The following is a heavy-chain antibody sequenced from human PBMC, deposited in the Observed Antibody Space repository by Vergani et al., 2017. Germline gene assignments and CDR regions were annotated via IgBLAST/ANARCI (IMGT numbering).Heavy chain of an antibody. Sequence: QVQLVQSGAELKKPGSSVKVSCKASGGTFSSYAISWVRQAPGQGLEWMGGIIPIFGTANYAQRFQGRVTITADESTSTAYMELSSLRSEDTAVYYCAREDHCSSTSCYKRDYYYYGMDVWGQGTTVTVSS. D-gene: IGHD2-2*02. CDR1: GGTFSSYA. V-gene: IGHV1-69*01. CDR2: IIPIFGTA. CDR3: AREDHCSSTSCYKRDYYYYGMDV. J-gene: IGHJ6*02.